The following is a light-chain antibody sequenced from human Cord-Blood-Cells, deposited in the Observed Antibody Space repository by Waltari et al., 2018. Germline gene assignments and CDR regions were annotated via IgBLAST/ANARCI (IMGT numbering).Light chain of an antibody. CDR1: QSISSY. CDR3: QQSYSTWT. V-gene: IGKV1-39*01. CDR2: AAC. Sequence: DIQMTQSPSSLSASVGDRVTINCRASQSISSYLNWYQQKPVKAPKLLIYAACSLQSGVPSRFSGSGSGTDFTLTISSLQPEDFATYYCQQSYSTWTFGQGTKVEIK. J-gene: IGKJ1*01.